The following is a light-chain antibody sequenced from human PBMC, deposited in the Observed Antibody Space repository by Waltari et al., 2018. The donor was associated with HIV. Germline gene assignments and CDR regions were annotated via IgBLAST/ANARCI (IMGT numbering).Light chain of an antibody. CDR3: AVCDDSLNGWV. J-gene: IGLJ3*02. Sequence: QSVLTQPPSASGTHGHRPTIYCSGRSSNTGSNAVHCNQQFPGTSPKLLIYSKNLRPSGVPDRFSGSKSGTSASLAISGLQSEDEADYYCAVCDDSLNGWVFGGGTKLTVL. CDR1: SSNTGSNA. CDR2: SKN. V-gene: IGLV1-44*01.